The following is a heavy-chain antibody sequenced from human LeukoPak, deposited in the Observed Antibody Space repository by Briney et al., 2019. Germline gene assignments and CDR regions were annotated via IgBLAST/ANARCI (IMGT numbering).Heavy chain of an antibody. CDR2: IYYSGST. Sequence: PSETLSLTCTVSGGSISSYYWSWIRQPPGKGLEWIGYIYYSGSTNYNPSLKSRVTISVDTSKNQFSLKLSSVTAADTAVYYCARNREVTPPNWFDPWGQGTLVTVSS. J-gene: IGHJ5*02. D-gene: IGHD4-23*01. V-gene: IGHV4-59*01. CDR1: GGSISSYY. CDR3: ARNREVTPPNWFDP.